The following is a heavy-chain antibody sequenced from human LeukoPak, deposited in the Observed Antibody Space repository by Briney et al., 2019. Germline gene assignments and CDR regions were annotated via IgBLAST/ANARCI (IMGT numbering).Heavy chain of an antibody. J-gene: IGHJ6*02. V-gene: IGHV4-34*01. D-gene: IGHD1-14*01. CDR3: ASHAAGTTSRGPDV. Sequence: SETLSLTCAVYGGSFSGYYWSWIRQPPGKGLEWIGEINHSGGTNYNPSLKSRVAISVDTSKNQFSLKLSSVTAADTAVYYCASHAAGTTSRGPDVWGQGTTVTVSS. CDR1: GGSFSGYY. CDR2: INHSGGT.